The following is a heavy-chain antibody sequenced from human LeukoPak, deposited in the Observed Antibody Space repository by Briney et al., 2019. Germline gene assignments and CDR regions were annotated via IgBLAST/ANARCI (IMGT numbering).Heavy chain of an antibody. J-gene: IGHJ2*01. CDR1: GGSISSYY. Sequence: PSETLSLTCTVSGGSISSYYWSWIRQPPGKGLEWIGYIYYSGSTNYNPSLKSRVTISVDTSKNQFSLKLSSVTAADTAVYYCARDYGDNSRYFDLWGRGTLVTVSS. V-gene: IGHV4-59*01. CDR2: IYYSGST. CDR3: ARDYGDNSRYFDL. D-gene: IGHD4-23*01.